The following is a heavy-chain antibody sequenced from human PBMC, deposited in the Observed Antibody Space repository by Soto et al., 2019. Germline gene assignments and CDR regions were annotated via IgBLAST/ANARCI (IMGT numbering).Heavy chain of an antibody. D-gene: IGHD3-3*01. CDR1: GFTFENYA. Sequence: EVQLVESGGGLVQPGRSLRLSCAPSGFTFENYAMHWVRRVPGKGLEWVSSISWNSGDVGYADSVKGRFTISRDNAKNSLYLQMNSLRAEDTALYYCAKGSGSYTRYYFDYWGQGTLVTVSS. CDR3: AKGSGSYTRYYFDY. J-gene: IGHJ4*02. V-gene: IGHV3-9*01. CDR2: ISWNSGDV.